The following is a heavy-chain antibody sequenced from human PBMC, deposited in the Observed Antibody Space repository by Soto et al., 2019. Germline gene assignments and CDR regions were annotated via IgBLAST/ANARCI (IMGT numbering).Heavy chain of an antibody. CDR3: ARIRRQRVVPASYYYYYYMDV. CDR2: IYSGGST. D-gene: IGHD2-2*01. CDR1: GFTVSSNY. J-gene: IGHJ6*03. V-gene: IGHV3-66*01. Sequence: GGSLRLSCAASGFTVSSNYMSWVRQAPGKGLEWVSVIYSGGSTYYADSVKGRFTISRDNSKNTLYLQMNSLRAEDTAVYYCARIRRQRVVPASYYYYYYMDVWGKGTTVTVSS.